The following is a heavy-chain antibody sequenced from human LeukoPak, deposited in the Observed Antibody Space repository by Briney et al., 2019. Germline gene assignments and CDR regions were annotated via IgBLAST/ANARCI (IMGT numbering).Heavy chain of an antibody. CDR2: IYYSGST. J-gene: IGHJ4*02. CDR1: GGSLSSSSYY. D-gene: IGHD5-24*01. V-gene: IGHV4-39*01. Sequence: PSETLSLTCTVSGGSLSSSSYYWGWIRQPPGKGLEWIGSIYYSGSTYYNPSLKSRVTISVDTSKNQFSLKLSSVTAADTAVYYCARAPMATIDYWGQGTLVTVSS. CDR3: ARAPMATIDY.